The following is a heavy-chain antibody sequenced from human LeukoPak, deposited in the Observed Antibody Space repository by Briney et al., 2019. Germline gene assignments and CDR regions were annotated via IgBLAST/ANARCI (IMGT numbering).Heavy chain of an antibody. V-gene: IGHV4-61*05. CDR3: ARMYYDFWSGYHPYYYYYMDV. D-gene: IGHD3-3*01. CDR1: GGSISSSSYY. Sequence: SETLSLTCTVSGGSISSSSYYWGWIRQPPGKGLEWIGYIYYSGSTNYNPSLKSRVTISVDTSKNQFSLKLSSVTAADTAVYYCARMYYDFWSGYHPYYYYYMDVWGKGTTVTVSS. J-gene: IGHJ6*03. CDR2: IYYSGST.